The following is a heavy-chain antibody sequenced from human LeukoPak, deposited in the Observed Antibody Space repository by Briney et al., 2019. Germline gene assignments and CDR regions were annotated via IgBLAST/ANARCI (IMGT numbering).Heavy chain of an antibody. CDR1: GYTFTSYG. J-gene: IGHJ3*02. CDR3: ARAFPYDSGAYDAFDI. CDR2: ISAYNGNT. Sequence: ASVKVSCKASGYTFTSYGISWVRQAPGQGLEWMGWISAYNGNTNYAQKLQGRVTMTTDTSTSTAYTELRSLRSDDTAVSYCARAFPYDSGAYDAFDIWGPGTMVTVSS. V-gene: IGHV1-18*01. D-gene: IGHD3-22*01.